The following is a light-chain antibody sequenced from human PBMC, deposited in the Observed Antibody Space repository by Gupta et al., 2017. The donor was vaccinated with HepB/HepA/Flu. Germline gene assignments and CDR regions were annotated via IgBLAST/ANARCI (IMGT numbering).Light chain of an antibody. CDR1: QSISSY. CDR2: AAS. CDR3: QQSYSTPLT. Sequence: EIQMTQSPSSLSASVGDRVTITSRASQSISSYLNWYQQKPGKAPKLLIYAASSLQSGVPSRFSGSGSGTDFTLTVSSLQPEDFATYYCQQSYSTPLTFGPGTKVDIK. V-gene: IGKV1-39*01. J-gene: IGKJ3*01.